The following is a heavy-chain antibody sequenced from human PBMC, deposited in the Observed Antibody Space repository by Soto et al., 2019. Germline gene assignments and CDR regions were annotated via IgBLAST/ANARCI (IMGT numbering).Heavy chain of an antibody. J-gene: IGHJ4*02. CDR3: ARHVFGDFWSGRHFDY. CDR1: GGSISSSSYY. CDR2: IYYSGSI. Sequence: SETLSLTCTVSGGSISSSSYYWGWIRQPPGKGLEWIGIIYYSGSIYYNPSLKSRVTISVDTSNNHFSLKLSSVTAADTAVYYCARHVFGDFWSGRHFDYWGQGTLVTVSS. D-gene: IGHD3-3*01. V-gene: IGHV4-39*01.